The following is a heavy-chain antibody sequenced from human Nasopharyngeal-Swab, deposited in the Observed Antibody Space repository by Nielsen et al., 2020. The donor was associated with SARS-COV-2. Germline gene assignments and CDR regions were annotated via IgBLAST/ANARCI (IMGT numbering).Heavy chain of an antibody. J-gene: IGHJ6*02. Sequence: GESLKISCAASGFTFSSYAMSWVRQAPGKGLEWVSAISGSGGSTYYADSVKGRFTISRDNSKNTLYLQMTSLRAEDTAVYYCAKVTVTEDYYYYYGMDVWGQGTTVTVSS. CDR1: GFTFSSYA. CDR2: ISGSGGST. D-gene: IGHD4-17*01. V-gene: IGHV3-23*01. CDR3: AKVTVTEDYYYYYGMDV.